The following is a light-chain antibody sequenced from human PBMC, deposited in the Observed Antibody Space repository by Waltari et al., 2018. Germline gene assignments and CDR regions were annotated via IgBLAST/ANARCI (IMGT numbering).Light chain of an antibody. J-gene: IGKJ1*01. CDR3: MQGTHRPWT. V-gene: IGKV2-30*01. CDR2: KVS. Sequence: DVVMTQSPLSLPVTLGQPASISCRSSQSLVSSDGNTYFNWFQPRPGQSPRRLLYKVSNRDSGVPDRFSGSGSGTDFTLRINRVEAEDVGVYYCMQGTHRPWTFGQGTKVEI. CDR1: QSLVSSDGNTY.